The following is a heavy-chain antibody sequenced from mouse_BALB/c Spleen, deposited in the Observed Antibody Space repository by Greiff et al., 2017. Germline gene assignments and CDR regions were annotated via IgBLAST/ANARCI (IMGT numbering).Heavy chain of an antibody. D-gene: IGHD1-1*01. J-gene: IGHJ3*01. CDR3: ARHYYYGSSWFAY. Sequence: EVKLMESGGGLVKLGGSLKLSCAASRFTFSSYYMSWVRQTPEKRLELVAAINSNGGSTYYPDTVKGRFTISRDNAKNTLYLQMSSLKSEDTALYYCARHYYYGSSWFAYWGQGTLVTVSA. CDR1: RFTFSSYY. CDR2: INSNGGST. V-gene: IGHV5-6-2*01.